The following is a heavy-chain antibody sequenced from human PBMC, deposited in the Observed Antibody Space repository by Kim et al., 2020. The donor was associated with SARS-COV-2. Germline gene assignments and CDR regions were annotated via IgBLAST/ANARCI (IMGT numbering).Heavy chain of an antibody. J-gene: IGHJ3*02. V-gene: IGHV3-30*15. CDR3: ARPYSGGYWSAFDI. D-gene: IGHD3-22*01. Sequence: ADSVKGRFTISRDNSRNTLYVQMSSLRPEDTAVYYCARPYSGGYWSAFDIWGQGTMVTVSS.